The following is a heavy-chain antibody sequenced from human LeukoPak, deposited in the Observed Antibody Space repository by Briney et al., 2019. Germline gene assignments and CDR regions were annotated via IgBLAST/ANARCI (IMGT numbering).Heavy chain of an antibody. Sequence: GGSLRLSCAASGFTFSSYAMSWVRQAPGKGLEWVSAISGSGGSTYYADSVKGRFTLSRDDSMNTLYLHMNSLRAEDAAVYYCAKAYFYGPGTSYFDDWGQGTLVTVSS. CDR2: ISGSGGST. CDR1: GFTFSSYA. V-gene: IGHV3-23*01. D-gene: IGHD3-10*01. J-gene: IGHJ4*02. CDR3: AKAYFYGPGTSYFDD.